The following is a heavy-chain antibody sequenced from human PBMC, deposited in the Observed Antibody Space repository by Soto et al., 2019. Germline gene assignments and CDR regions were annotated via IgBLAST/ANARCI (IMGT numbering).Heavy chain of an antibody. D-gene: IGHD2-2*01. CDR1: GFTFSSYS. V-gene: IGHV3-21*01. Sequence: EVQLVESGGGLVKPGGSLRLSCAASGFTFSSYSMNWVRQAPGKGLEWGSSISSSSSYIYYAESVKGRFTISRDNAKNSLYLQMNSLRAEDTAVYYCARDLLPVVVPAAPVGWFDPWGQETLVTVSS. CDR2: ISSSSSYI. CDR3: ARDLLPVVVPAAPVGWFDP. J-gene: IGHJ5*02.